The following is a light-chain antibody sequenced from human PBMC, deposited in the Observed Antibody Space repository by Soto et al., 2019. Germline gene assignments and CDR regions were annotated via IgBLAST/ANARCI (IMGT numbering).Light chain of an antibody. V-gene: IGLV1-40*01. Sequence: QSVLTQPPSVSGAPGQRVTISCTGSSSNIGAGYDVHWYQQFPGTTPKFLIYSNTNRPSGVPDRFSASKSGTSASLDITGLQAEDEAEYFCQSYDSSLTVVFGGGTKLTVL. J-gene: IGLJ2*01. CDR2: SNT. CDR3: QSYDSSLTVV. CDR1: SSNIGAGYD.